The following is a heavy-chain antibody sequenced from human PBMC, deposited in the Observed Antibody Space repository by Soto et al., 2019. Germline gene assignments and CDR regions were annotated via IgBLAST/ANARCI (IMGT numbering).Heavy chain of an antibody. Sequence: QVQLVQSGAEVKKPGSSVKVSCKASGGTFSSYAISWVRQAPGQGLEWMGGIIPIFGTANYAQKFQGRVTSTADEPTSXXYXEXXSLRSEATAVYHCAREITIVVPAAMPRDRFNWFDPWGQGTLVTVSS. CDR3: AREITIVVPAAMPRDRFNWFDP. V-gene: IGHV1-69*12. CDR2: IIPIFGTA. J-gene: IGHJ5*02. CDR1: GGTFSSYA. D-gene: IGHD2-2*01.